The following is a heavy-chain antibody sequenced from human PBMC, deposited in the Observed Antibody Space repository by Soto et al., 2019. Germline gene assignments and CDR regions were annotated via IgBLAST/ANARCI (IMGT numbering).Heavy chain of an antibody. CDR3: ARGRRTAVTIDY. Sequence: SETLSLTCAVYGGSFSGYYWSWIRQPPGKGLEWIGEINHSGSTNYNPSLKSRVTTSVDTSRNQFSLKLSSVTAADTAVYYCARGRRTAVTIDYWGQGTLVTVS. D-gene: IGHD4-17*01. V-gene: IGHV4-34*01. J-gene: IGHJ4*02. CDR1: GGSFSGYY. CDR2: INHSGST.